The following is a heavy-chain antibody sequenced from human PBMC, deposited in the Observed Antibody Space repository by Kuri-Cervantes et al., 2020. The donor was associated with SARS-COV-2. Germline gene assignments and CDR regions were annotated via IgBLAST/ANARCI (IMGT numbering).Heavy chain of an antibody. CDR3: ARHAPSILRFLQWTQPANNFDY. Sequence: ESLKISCAVYGGSFSGYYWSWIRQPPGKGLEWIGEINHSGSTNYNPSLKSRVTISVDTSKNQFSLKLSSVTAADTAVYYCARHAPSILRFLQWTQPANNFDYWGQGTLVTVSS. CDR2: INHSGST. CDR1: GGSFSGYY. D-gene: IGHD3-3*01. J-gene: IGHJ4*02. V-gene: IGHV4-34*01.